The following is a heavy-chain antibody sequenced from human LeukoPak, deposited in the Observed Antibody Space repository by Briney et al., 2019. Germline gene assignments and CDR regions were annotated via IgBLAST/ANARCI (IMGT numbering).Heavy chain of an antibody. V-gene: IGHV1-2*02. CDR3: ARDLEASPGYEGADALDI. J-gene: IGHJ3*02. D-gene: IGHD5-12*01. CDR2: VRPNNGAT. CDR1: GYTFTDFY. Sequence: ASLKVYCKAYGYTFTDFYIHWVRQASGQGLVWIGWVRPNNGATKYAEKFQGRVTMTRDTSTSTAHMELSSLRSDDTAEYYCARDLEASPGYEGADALDIWGQGTMVTVSS.